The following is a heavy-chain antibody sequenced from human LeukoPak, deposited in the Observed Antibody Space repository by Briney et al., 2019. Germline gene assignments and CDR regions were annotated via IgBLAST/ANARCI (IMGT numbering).Heavy chain of an antibody. D-gene: IGHD7-27*01. CDR3: ARDKYTTWGSHWFDH. CDR1: GYTFTGYY. J-gene: IGHJ5*02. V-gene: IGHV1-2*02. CDR2: INPNTGAT. Sequence: ASVKVSCKASGYTFTGYYMHWVRQAPGQGLEWMGWINPNTGATNYAQKFQGRVTMTTDTSISTAYMELSRLRSDDTAVYYCARDKYTTWGSHWFDHWGQGTLVTVSS.